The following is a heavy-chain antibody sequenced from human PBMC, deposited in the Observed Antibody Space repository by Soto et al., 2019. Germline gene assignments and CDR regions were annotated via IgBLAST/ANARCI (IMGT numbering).Heavy chain of an antibody. J-gene: IGHJ6*02. CDR1: GFTFSSYA. CDR2: ISYDGSNK. Sequence: GGSLRLSCAASGFTFSSYAMHWVRQAPGKGLEWVAVISYDGSNKYYADSVKGRFTISRDNSKNTLYPQMNSLRAEDTAVYYCARTTVTTAYYYYYYGMDVWGQGTTVTVSS. D-gene: IGHD4-17*01. V-gene: IGHV3-30-3*01. CDR3: ARTTVTTAYYYYYYGMDV.